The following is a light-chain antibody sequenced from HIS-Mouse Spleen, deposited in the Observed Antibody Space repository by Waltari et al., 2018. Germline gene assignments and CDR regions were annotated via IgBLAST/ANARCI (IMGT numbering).Light chain of an antibody. V-gene: IGLV2-11*01. CDR1: SSDVGGYNY. J-gene: IGLJ1*01. CDR3: CSYAGSYTGV. CDR2: DVS. Sequence: QSALTQPRSVSGSPGQSFTISCTGTSSDVGGYNYVSWYQQHPGKAPKLMIYDVSKRPSGVPDRFAGSKSGNTASLTISGLQAEDEADYYCCSYAGSYTGVFGTGTKVTVL.